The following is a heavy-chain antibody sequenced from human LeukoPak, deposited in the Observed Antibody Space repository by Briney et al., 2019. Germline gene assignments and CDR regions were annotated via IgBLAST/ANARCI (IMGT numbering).Heavy chain of an antibody. Sequence: PGGSLRLSCAASGFTFSSYGMHWVRQAPGKGLEWVAVISYDGSNKYYADSVKGRFTISRDNSENTLYLQMNSLRAEDTAVYYCAKDGYSSGWFISWDYYYGMDVWGKGTTVTVSS. V-gene: IGHV3-30*18. CDR3: AKDGYSSGWFISWDYYYGMDV. J-gene: IGHJ6*04. CDR2: ISYDGSNK. D-gene: IGHD6-19*01. CDR1: GFTFSSYG.